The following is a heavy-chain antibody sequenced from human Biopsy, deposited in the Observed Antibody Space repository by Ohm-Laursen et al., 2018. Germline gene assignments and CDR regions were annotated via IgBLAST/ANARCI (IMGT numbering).Heavy chain of an antibody. CDR1: GGTFSNYG. CDR3: ATKLTGYFHH. Sequence: SSVKVSCKPPGGTFSNYGVNWVRQAPGQGLEWLGGNIPILGTGNYAQKFQDRVTVAADTSTSTATMELRSLRSDDTAVYYCATKLTGYFHHWGQGTLVIVSS. CDR2: NIPILGTG. D-gene: IGHD3-9*01. J-gene: IGHJ1*01. V-gene: IGHV1-69*06.